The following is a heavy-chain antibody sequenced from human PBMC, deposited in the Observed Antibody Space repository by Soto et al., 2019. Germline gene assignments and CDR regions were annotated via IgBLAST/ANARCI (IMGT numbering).Heavy chain of an antibody. J-gene: IGHJ4*01. CDR1: GGSFSGYY. D-gene: IGHD2-15*01. V-gene: IGHV4-34*01. Sequence: QVQLQQWGAGLLKPSETLSLTCAVYGGSFSGYYWSWIRQPPGKGLEWIGEINHSGSTNYNPSLNTPAHISQDTSNNQFSLKLSSGTAADTAVYYSPRAAPQDRSGASCYSARDYWGHGTLVTVSS. CDR2: INHSGST. CDR3: PRAAPQDRSGASCYSARDY.